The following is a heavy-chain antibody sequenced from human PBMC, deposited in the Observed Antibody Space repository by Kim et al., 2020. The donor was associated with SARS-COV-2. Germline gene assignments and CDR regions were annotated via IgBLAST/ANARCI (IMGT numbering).Heavy chain of an antibody. D-gene: IGHD5-18*01. V-gene: IGHV4-31*02. J-gene: IGHJ3*02. CDR3: ARERDRGYGDAFDI. Sequence: NPSLKSRVTISVDASKNQFSLKLSSVTAADTAVYYCARERDRGYGDAFDIWGQGTMVTVSS.